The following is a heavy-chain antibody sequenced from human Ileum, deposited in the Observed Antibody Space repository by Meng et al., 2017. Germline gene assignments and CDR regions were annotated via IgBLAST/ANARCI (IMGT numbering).Heavy chain of an antibody. D-gene: IGHD3-10*02. V-gene: IGHV4-34*01. CDR2: INHSGST. CDR3: ARRSYSQKKMPVGHKNDLELCVRGDGPLGAFAI. J-gene: IGHJ3*02. Sequence: SETLSLTCAVYGGSFIGDYWSWIRQLPGKGREWIGAINHSGSTNFNPPLKSRVTISVATSKNQFSLKLSSVTAADTAVYDCARRSYSQKKMPVGHKNDLELCVRGDGPLGAFAIWGQGTMVTVSS. CDR1: GGSFIGDY.